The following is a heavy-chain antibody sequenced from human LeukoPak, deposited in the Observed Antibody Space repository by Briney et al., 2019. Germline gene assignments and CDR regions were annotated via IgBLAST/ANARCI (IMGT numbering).Heavy chain of an antibody. V-gene: IGHV3-11*01. CDR1: GFTFSDYY. Sequence: GGSLRLSCAASGFTFSDYYMSWIRQAPGKGLEWVSYISSSGSTIYYADSVKGRFTISRDNSKNTLYLQMNSLRAEDTAVYYCAKDRGIVATIKVDYWGQGTLVTVSS. J-gene: IGHJ4*02. CDR2: ISSSGSTI. CDR3: AKDRGIVATIKVDY. D-gene: IGHD5-12*01.